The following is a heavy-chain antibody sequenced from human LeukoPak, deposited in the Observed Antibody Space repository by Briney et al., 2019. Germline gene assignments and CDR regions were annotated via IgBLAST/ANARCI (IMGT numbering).Heavy chain of an antibody. V-gene: IGHV3-48*04. Sequence: GGSLRLSCAASGFTFSSYSMNWVRQAPGKGLEWVSCISSSSSTIYYADSVKGRFTISRDNAKNSLYLQMNSLRAEDTAVYYCASVGYCSSTSCYHYFDYWGQGTLVTVSS. CDR3: ASVGYCSSTSCYHYFDY. J-gene: IGHJ4*02. D-gene: IGHD2-2*01. CDR1: GFTFSSYS. CDR2: ISSSSSTI.